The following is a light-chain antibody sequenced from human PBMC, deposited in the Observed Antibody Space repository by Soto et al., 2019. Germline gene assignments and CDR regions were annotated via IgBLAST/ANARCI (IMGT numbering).Light chain of an antibody. CDR1: RSDIGGYNY. J-gene: IGLJ1*01. CDR3: SSYSSKTSPYV. V-gene: IGLV2-14*01. Sequence: QSVLAQPASVSGSPGQSITISCTGGRSDIGGYNYVSWYQQHPGRAPRLLILEVTNRPSGVPDRFSGSKSGNTASLIIRGLQAEDEADYFCSSYSSKTSPYVFGTRPKVTVL. CDR2: EVT.